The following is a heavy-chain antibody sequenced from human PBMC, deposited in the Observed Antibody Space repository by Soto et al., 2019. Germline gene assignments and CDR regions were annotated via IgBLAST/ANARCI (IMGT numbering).Heavy chain of an antibody. V-gene: IGHV4-34*01. Sequence: PSLTCCGYGGSVRCCYLTWICQPPGKGLEWIGEINHTGGTHYTPSLKSRVTMSVDTSKNQFSLRLSSVTAADTAIYYCATRITVFGLLIPPFDPWGQGTQVTVSS. CDR3: ATRITVFGLLIPPFDP. J-gene: IGHJ5*02. CDR2: INHTGGT. D-gene: IGHD3-3*01. CDR1: GGSVRCCY.